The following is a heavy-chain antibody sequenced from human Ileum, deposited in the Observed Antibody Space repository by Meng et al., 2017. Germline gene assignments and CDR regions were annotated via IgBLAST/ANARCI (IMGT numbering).Heavy chain of an antibody. CDR1: GGSISSGGYY. CDR2: IYDSGST. D-gene: IGHD1-1*01. V-gene: IGHV4-31*03. CDR3: ARGGTAYFDY. J-gene: IGHJ4*02. Sequence: QLQLQESGPGLVKPSQTLSLTCTVPGGSISSGGYYWSWIRQHPGQGLEWIGYIYDSGSTYYNPSLKSRIAISGDTSKNQFSLNLSSVTAADTAVYYCARGGTAYFDYWGQGTLVTVSS.